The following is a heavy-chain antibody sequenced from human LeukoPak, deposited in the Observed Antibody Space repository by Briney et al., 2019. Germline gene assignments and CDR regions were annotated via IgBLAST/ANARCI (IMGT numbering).Heavy chain of an antibody. Sequence: ASVKVSCKASGYTFTSYDINWVRQATGQGLEWMGWMNPNSGNTGYAQKFQGRVTITRNTSISTAYMELSSLRSEDTAVYYCARAPRITKVRGVIYWFDPWGQGTLVTVSS. CDR1: GYTFTSYD. CDR2: MNPNSGNT. CDR3: ARAPRITKVRGVIYWFDP. V-gene: IGHV1-8*03. J-gene: IGHJ5*02. D-gene: IGHD3-10*01.